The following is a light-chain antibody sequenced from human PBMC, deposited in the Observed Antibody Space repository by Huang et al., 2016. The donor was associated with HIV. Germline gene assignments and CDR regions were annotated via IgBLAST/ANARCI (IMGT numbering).Light chain of an antibody. Sequence: TQSPVTLSVSPGERVTLSCRASQGIGNKLAWYQLKPGQAPRPLIFDASYRTTDIPARFSGGGSEIDVTLTISDLQSEDSAVYYCQQYNRWPRTFGQGTKVDIK. CDR3: QQYNRWPRT. J-gene: IGKJ2*01. CDR1: QGIGNK. V-gene: IGKV3-15*01. CDR2: DAS.